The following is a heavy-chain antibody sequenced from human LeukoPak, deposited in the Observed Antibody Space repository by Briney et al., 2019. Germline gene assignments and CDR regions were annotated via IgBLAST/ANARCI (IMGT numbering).Heavy chain of an antibody. D-gene: IGHD3-10*01. CDR2: IIPLFGTP. CDR1: GGTFSRYG. V-gene: IGHV1-69*13. J-gene: IGHJ6*02. Sequence: SVKVSCKASGGTFSRYGISWVRQAPGQGLEWMGGIIPLFGTPNYAQKFQGRVTITADESTSTAYMELSSLRFEDTAVYYCARDVGAYGTHGMDVWGQGTTVTVSS. CDR3: ARDVGAYGTHGMDV.